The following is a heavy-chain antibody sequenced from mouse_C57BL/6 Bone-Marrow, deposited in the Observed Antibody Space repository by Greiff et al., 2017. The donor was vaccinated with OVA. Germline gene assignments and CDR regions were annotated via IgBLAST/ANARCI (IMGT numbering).Heavy chain of an antibody. Sequence: VQLQQSGTVLARPGASVKMSCKTSGYTFTSYWMHWVKQRPGQGLEWIGAIYPGNSDTSYNQKFKGKAKLTAVTSASTAYMALSSLTNEDSAVYYCTRSRAYYSNYCWYFDVWGTGTTVTVSS. CDR3: TRSRAYYSNYCWYFDV. J-gene: IGHJ1*03. CDR1: GYTFTSYW. V-gene: IGHV1-5*01. CDR2: IYPGNSDT. D-gene: IGHD2-5*01.